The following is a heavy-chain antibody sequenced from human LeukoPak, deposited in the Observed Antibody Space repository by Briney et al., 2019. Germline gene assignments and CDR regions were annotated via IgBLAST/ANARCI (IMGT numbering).Heavy chain of an antibody. V-gene: IGHV4-59*10. CDR2: IYTSGST. D-gene: IGHD6-13*01. CDR1: GGSFSDYY. Sequence: SETLSLTCAVYGGSFSDYYWSWVRQPAGKGLEWIGRIYTSGSTNYNPSLKSRVTTSVDTSKNQFSLKLSSVTAADTAVYYCARTTGYSTTWELDSWGQGILVTVSS. J-gene: IGHJ4*02. CDR3: ARTTGYSTTWELDS.